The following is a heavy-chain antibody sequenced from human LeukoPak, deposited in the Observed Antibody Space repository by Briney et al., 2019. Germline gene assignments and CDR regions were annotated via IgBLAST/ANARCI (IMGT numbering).Heavy chain of an antibody. CDR2: IIPIFGTA. D-gene: IGHD3-16*02. V-gene: IGHV1-69*06. CDR3: ARAQPSAWGYNAFDI. CDR1: GGTFSSYA. J-gene: IGHJ3*02. Sequence: SVKVSCKASGGTFSSYAISWVRQAPGQGLEWMGGIIPIFGTANYAQKFQGRVTITADKSTSTAYMELSSLRSEDTAVYYCARAQPSAWGYNAFDIWGQGTMVTVSS.